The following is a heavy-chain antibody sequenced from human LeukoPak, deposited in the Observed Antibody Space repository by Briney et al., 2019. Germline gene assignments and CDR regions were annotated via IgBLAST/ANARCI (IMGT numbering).Heavy chain of an antibody. CDR2: IYYTGST. Sequence: SETLSLTCTVSGGSISRKYWSWIRQSPGKGLEWIRHIYYTGSTKYNPSLKSRFTISIDTSKNQFSLKLTSVTAGDTAVYHCARHVTGTTNAFDVWGQGTMVSVSS. CDR1: GGSISRKY. V-gene: IGHV4-59*08. D-gene: IGHD1-7*01. J-gene: IGHJ3*01. CDR3: ARHVTGTTNAFDV.